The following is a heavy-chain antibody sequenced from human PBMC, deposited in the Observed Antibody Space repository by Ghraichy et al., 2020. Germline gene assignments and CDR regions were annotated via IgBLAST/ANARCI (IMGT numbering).Heavy chain of an antibody. V-gene: IGHV4-34*01. CDR3: ARFIVVVPAASHYYMDV. J-gene: IGHJ6*03. CDR2: INHSGST. CDR1: GGSFSDYY. Sequence: QTLSLTCAVYGGSFSDYYWSWIRQPPGKGLEWIGEINHSGSTNYNPSLKSRVTISVDTSKNQFSLKLSSVTAADTAVYYCARFIVVVPAASHYYMDVWGKGTTVTVSS. D-gene: IGHD2-2*01.